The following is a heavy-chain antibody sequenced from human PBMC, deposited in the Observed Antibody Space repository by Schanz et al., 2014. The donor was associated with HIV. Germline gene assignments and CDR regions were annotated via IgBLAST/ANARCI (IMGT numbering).Heavy chain of an antibody. CDR1: AYSFSGYY. V-gene: IGHV1-2*02. CDR3: ARDQNVISMVRGVMGGVDY. J-gene: IGHJ4*02. Sequence: QVQLVQSGAEVKKPGASVTVSCKASAYSFSGYYIHWVRQAPGQGLEWMGWINSDNGTNYAQEFQGRVTMTRDTSIGPAYMELRRLRSDDTAVYYCARDQNVISMVRGVMGGVDYWGQGTLVTVSS. D-gene: IGHD3-10*01. CDR2: INSDNGT.